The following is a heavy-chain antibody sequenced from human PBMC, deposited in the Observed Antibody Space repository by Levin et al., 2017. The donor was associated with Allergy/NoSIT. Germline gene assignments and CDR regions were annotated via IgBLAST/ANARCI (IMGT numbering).Heavy chain of an antibody. CDR1: GFTFSSYG. J-gene: IGHJ3*02. CDR2: ISYDGSNK. V-gene: IGHV3-30*18. D-gene: IGHD3-22*01. Sequence: GESLKISCAASGFTFSSYGMHWVRQAPGKGLEWVAVISYDGSNKYYADSVKGRFTISRDNSKNTLYLQMNSLRAEDTAVYYCAKPDSSGYYSEWRAFDIWGQGTMVTVSS. CDR3: AKPDSSGYYSEWRAFDI.